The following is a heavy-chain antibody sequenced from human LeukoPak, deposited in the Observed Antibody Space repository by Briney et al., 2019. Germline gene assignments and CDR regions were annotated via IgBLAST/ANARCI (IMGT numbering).Heavy chain of an antibody. Sequence: SETPSLTCTVSGGSISSYYWSWIRQPPGKGLEWIGYIYYSGSTNYNPSLKSRVTISVDTSKNQFSLKLSSVTAADTAVYYCAGSMVRGVITGLDYWGRGTLVTVSS. CDR1: GGSISSYY. V-gene: IGHV4-59*01. D-gene: IGHD3-10*01. CDR2: IYYSGST. CDR3: AGSMVRGVITGLDY. J-gene: IGHJ4*02.